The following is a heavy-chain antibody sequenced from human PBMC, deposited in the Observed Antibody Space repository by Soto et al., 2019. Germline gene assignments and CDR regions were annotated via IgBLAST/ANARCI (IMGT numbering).Heavy chain of an antibody. J-gene: IGHJ4*02. CDR1: GFTFSEYY. V-gene: IGHV3-11*06. CDR3: ARGPRRDGYTDLDS. Sequence: QVQLVESGGGLVRPGGSLKLSCAASGFTFSEYYMSWIRQAPGKGLEWVSSISGSSSSRKYADSVRGRFTISRDYAKNSLYLQMNSLRVEDTALYLCARGPRRDGYTDLDSWGQGTLVTVSS. D-gene: IGHD1-1*01. CDR2: ISGSSSSR.